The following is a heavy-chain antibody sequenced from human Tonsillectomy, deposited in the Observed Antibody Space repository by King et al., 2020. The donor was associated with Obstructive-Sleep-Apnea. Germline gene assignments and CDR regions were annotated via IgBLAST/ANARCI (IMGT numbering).Heavy chain of an antibody. CDR2: IYPGDSDT. J-gene: IGHJ5*02. CDR3: AREIAAAGTGPIPFDP. Sequence: QLVQSGAEVKKPGESLKISCKGSGYSFTSYWIGWVRQMPGKGLEWMGIIYPGDSDTRYSPSFQGQVTISADKSISTAYLQWSSLKASDTAMYYCAREIAAAGTGPIPFDPWGQGTLVTVSS. D-gene: IGHD6-13*01. V-gene: IGHV5-51*01. CDR1: GYSFTSYW.